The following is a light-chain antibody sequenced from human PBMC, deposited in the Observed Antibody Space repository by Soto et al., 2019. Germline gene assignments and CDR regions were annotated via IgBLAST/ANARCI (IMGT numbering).Light chain of an antibody. CDR1: QSVSSN. V-gene: IGKV3-15*01. CDR3: QQYNNWVLT. Sequence: EIVMTQSPATLSVSPGERATLSCRVSQSVSSNLAWYQQKPGQAPRLLIYGASTRATGIPARFSGSGSGTEFTLTISSLQSEDFAVYYCQQYNNWVLTFGGGTKVEIK. CDR2: GAS. J-gene: IGKJ4*01.